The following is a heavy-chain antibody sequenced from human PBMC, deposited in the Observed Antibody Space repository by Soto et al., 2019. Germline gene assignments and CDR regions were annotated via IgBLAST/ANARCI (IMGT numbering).Heavy chain of an antibody. CDR1: GFTFSGSA. CDR2: IRSKANSYAT. J-gene: IGHJ5*02. Sequence: EVQLVESGGGLVQPGGSLKLSCAASGFTFSGSAMHWVRQASGKGLEWVGRIRSKANSYATAYAASVKGRFTISRDDSKNRAYLQMNSVKTEDTAVYYRTRQGGHYGGSYFNWCDACGEGTLVTVSS. V-gene: IGHV3-73*02. D-gene: IGHD1-26*01. CDR3: TRQGGHYGGSYFNWCDA.